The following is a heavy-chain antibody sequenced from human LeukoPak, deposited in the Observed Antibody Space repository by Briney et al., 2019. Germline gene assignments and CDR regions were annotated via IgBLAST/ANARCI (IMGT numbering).Heavy chain of an antibody. J-gene: IGHJ5*02. D-gene: IGHD3-10*01. CDR3: ARDPFPGTGFGELLSPRSRPYNWFDP. Sequence: ASVKVSCKASGYTFNSYGISWVRQAPGQGLEWMGWISAYNGNTNYAQKLQGRVTMTTDTSTSTAYMELRSLRSDDTAVYYCARDPFPGTGFGELLSPRSRPYNWFDPWGQGTLVTVSS. CDR2: ISAYNGNT. V-gene: IGHV1-18*01. CDR1: GYTFNSYG.